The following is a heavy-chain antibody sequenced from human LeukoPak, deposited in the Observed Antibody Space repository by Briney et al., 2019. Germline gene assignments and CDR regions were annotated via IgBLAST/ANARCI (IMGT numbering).Heavy chain of an antibody. CDR1: GFTFSSYS. J-gene: IGHJ4*02. D-gene: IGHD3-3*01. CDR3: ARDDPYDPGYFDY. V-gene: IGHV3-21*01. Sequence: PGGSLRLSCAASGFTFSSYSMNWVRQAPGKGLEWVSSISSSSSYIYYADSVKGRFTISRDNAKNSLYLQMNSLRAEDTAVYYCARDDPYDPGYFDYWGQGTLVTVSS. CDR2: ISSSSSYI.